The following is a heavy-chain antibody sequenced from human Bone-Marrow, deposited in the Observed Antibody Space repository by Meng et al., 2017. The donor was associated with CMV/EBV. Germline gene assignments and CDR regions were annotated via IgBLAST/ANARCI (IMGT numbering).Heavy chain of an antibody. CDR2: ISGSGGST. J-gene: IGHJ6*02. D-gene: IGHD1-14*01. CDR3: ARDQDVRRLEPRYGMDV. CDR1: GFTFSSYW. Sequence: GGSLRLSCAASGFTFSSYWMHWVRQAPGKGLEWVSAISGSGGSTYYADSVKGRFTISRDNAKNSLYLQMNSLRAEDTAVYYCARDQDVRRLEPRYGMDVWGQGTTVTVSS. V-gene: IGHV3-21*01.